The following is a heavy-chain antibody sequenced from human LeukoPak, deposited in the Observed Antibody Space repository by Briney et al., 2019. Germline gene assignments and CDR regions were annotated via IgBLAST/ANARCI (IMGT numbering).Heavy chain of an antibody. CDR3: ARDLNTVTPGGVDY. J-gene: IGHJ4*02. D-gene: IGHD4-17*01. Sequence: ASVKVSCKASGYTFTGYYMHWVRQAPGQGLEWMGWINPNSGGTNYAQKFQGRVNMTRDTSISTAYMELSRLRSDDTAVYYCARDLNTVTPGGVDYWGQGTLVTVSS. CDR1: GYTFTGYY. V-gene: IGHV1-2*02. CDR2: INPNSGGT.